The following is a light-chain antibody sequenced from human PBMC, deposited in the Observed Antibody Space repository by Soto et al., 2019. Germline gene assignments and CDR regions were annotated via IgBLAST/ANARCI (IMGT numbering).Light chain of an antibody. Sequence: EIVMTQSPATMSVSPGERATLSCRASQSVSTNLAWYQQKPGQAPRLLIYDATTRATGIPARFSGSGSGTEFNLTIRSLQSEDFAVYACQQYNNWPEFTFGPGTKVDVK. J-gene: IGKJ3*01. CDR1: QSVSTN. CDR2: DAT. V-gene: IGKV3-15*01. CDR3: QQYNNWPEFT.